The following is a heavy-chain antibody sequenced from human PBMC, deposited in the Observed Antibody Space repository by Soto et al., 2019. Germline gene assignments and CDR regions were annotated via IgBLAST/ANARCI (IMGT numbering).Heavy chain of an antibody. CDR3: ARENINNLVGGGFGMDV. Sequence: VQLVESGGGLVKPGGSLRLSCAVGGFDFSDFSMNWVRQAPGKGLEWVSSISPRSDYIYYTYSVNGRFTVSRDNAKKSLYLQMNSLRADDPAVYYSARENINNLVGGGFGMDVWGQGTTVTVSS. J-gene: IGHJ6*02. CDR2: ISPRSDYI. CDR1: GFDFSDFS. D-gene: IGHD2-15*01. V-gene: IGHV3-21*01.